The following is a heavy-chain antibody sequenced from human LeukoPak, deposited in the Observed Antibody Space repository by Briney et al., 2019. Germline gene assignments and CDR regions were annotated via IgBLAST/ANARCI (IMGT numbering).Heavy chain of an antibody. D-gene: IGHD3-10*01. CDR1: GGSISSSNW. J-gene: IGHJ4*02. CDR3: ATTRGLLIN. CDR2: IYHSGST. Sequence: SGTLSLTCAVSGGSISSSNWWSWVRQPPGKGLEWIGEIYHSGSTNCNPSLKSRVTMSVDESNNQFSLKLSSVTAADTAVYYCATTRGLLINWGQGTLVIVSS. V-gene: IGHV4-4*02.